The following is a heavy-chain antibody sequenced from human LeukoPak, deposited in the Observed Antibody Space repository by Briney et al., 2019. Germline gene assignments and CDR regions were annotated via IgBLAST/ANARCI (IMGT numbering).Heavy chain of an antibody. J-gene: IGHJ5*02. Sequence: SETLSLTCTVSGDSISSGSYYWGWIRQPPGKGLEWIGTISYTESTYYNPSLKSRVTISVDTSKTQFSLKVTSVTAADTAVYYCARQGGYYDSSGLNPNWFDPWGQGTLVTVSS. CDR1: GDSISSGSYY. D-gene: IGHD3-22*01. V-gene: IGHV4-39*01. CDR2: ISYTEST. CDR3: ARQGGYYDSSGLNPNWFDP.